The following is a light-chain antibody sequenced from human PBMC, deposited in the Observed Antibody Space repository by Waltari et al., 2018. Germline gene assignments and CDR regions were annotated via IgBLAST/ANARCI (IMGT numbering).Light chain of an antibody. CDR2: RVS. CDR1: QSLVHSDGKTH. CDR3: MQGTHWPYT. Sequence: DVVMTQSPLSLPVTLGQAASISCKSSQSLVHSDGKTHLNWFQQRPGQSPRRLIYRVSKRDSGVPDRFSCSGSGTDFTLKISRVEAEDVGIYYCMQGTHWPYTFGQGTKLDIK. V-gene: IGKV2-30*02. J-gene: IGKJ2*01.